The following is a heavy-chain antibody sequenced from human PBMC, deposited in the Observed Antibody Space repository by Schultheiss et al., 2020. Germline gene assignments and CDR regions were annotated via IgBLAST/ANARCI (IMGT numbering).Heavy chain of an antibody. Sequence: ASVKVSCKASGYTFTSYDINWVRQAPGQGLEWMGWMNPNSGNTGYAQKFQGRVTMTRNTSISTAYMELSSLRSEDTAVYYCARVCCSGGSCNGVWYFDLWGRGTLVTVSS. CDR2: MNPNSGNT. D-gene: IGHD2-15*01. J-gene: IGHJ2*01. CDR3: ARVCCSGGSCNGVWYFDL. CDR1: GYTFTSYD. V-gene: IGHV1-8*01.